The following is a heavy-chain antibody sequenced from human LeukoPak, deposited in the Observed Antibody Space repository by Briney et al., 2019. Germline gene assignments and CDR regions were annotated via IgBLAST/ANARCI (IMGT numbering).Heavy chain of an antibody. CDR1: GYTFTSYY. J-gene: IGHJ5*02. CDR3: ARCGNCVSIQVGGSDWFDP. V-gene: IGHV1-46*01. CDR2: INPSGGST. D-gene: IGHD1-26*01. Sequence: ASVKVSCKASGYTFTSYYMHWVRQAPGQGLEWMGIINPSGGSTSYAQKFQGRVTMTRDTSTSTVYMELSSLRSEDTAVYYCARCGNCVSIQVGGSDWFDPWGQGTLVTVSS.